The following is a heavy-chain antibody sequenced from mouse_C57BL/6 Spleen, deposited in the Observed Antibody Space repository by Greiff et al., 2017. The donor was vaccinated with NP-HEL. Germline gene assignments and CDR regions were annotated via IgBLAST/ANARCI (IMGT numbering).Heavy chain of an antibody. V-gene: IGHV1-7*01. D-gene: IGHD2-4*01. CDR1: GYTFTSYW. Sequence: QVQLKESGAELAKPGASVKLSCKASGYTFTSYWMHWVKQRPGQGLEWIGYINPSSGYTKYNQKFKDKATLTADKSSSTAYMQLSSLTYEDSAVYYCARRAIYYDYDRDAMDYWGQGTSVTVSS. CDR2: INPSSGYT. J-gene: IGHJ4*01. CDR3: ARRAIYYDYDRDAMDY.